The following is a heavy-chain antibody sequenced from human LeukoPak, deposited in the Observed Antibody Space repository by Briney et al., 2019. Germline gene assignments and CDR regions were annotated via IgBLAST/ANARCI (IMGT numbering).Heavy chain of an antibody. J-gene: IGHJ3*02. CDR2: INHSGST. D-gene: IGHD3-22*01. CDR1: GGSFSGYY. CDR3: ARPRRHYYDGSGYHAFDI. Sequence: PSETLSLTCAVYGGSFSGYYWSWIRQPPGKGLEWIGEINHSGSTNYNPSLKSRVTISVDTSKNQFSLKLSSVTAADTAVYYCARPRRHYYDGSGYHAFDIWGRGTMVTVSS. V-gene: IGHV4-34*01.